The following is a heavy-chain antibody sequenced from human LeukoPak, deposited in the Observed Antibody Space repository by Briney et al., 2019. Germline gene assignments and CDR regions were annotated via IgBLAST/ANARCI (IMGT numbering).Heavy chain of an antibody. J-gene: IGHJ3*02. D-gene: IGHD1-26*01. Sequence: SETLSLTCTVSGGSISSSSYYWGWIRQPPGKGLEWIGSIYYSGSTYYNPSLKSRVTISVDTSKNQFSLKLSSVTAADTAVYYCASDGGSYPARPDGAFDIWGQGTMVTVSS. V-gene: IGHV4-39*07. CDR1: GGSISSSSYY. CDR3: ASDGGSYPARPDGAFDI. CDR2: IYYSGST.